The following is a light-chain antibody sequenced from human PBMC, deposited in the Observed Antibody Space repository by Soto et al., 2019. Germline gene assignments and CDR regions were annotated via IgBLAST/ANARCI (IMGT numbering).Light chain of an antibody. Sequence: EIVLTQSPATLSVSPGERATLSCWASQSVNSNLAWYQQKLGQAPRVLIYGAPTRATGIPARFSGSGSGTEFTLTISGLQSEDFALYYCQQYDNWPPSITFGQGTRLEI. CDR1: QSVNSN. CDR3: QQYDNWPPSIT. CDR2: GAP. J-gene: IGKJ5*01. V-gene: IGKV3-15*01.